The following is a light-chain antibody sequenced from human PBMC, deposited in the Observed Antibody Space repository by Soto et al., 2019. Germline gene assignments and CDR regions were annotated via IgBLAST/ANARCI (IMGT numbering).Light chain of an antibody. Sequence: EIVMTQSPASLSVSPGERATLSCRASQSISSNLAWYQQKPGQAPRLLISGASTRATGIPARFSGSGSGTEFTLTISSLQSEDFAVYYCQHYNIWSTFGQGTRLEIK. CDR3: QHYNIWST. V-gene: IGKV3-15*01. CDR2: GAS. J-gene: IGKJ5*01. CDR1: QSISSN.